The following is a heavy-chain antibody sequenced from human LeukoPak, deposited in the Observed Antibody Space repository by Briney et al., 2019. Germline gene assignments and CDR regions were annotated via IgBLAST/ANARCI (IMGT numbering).Heavy chain of an antibody. CDR1: GFTFSSYA. Sequence: GGSLRLSCAASGFTFSSYAMSWVRQAPGKGLEWVSAISGSGGSTYYADSVKGRFTIARDNSKNTLYLQMNSLRAEDTAVYYCAKWKYGSDFGYFDYWGQGTLVTVSS. CDR2: ISGSGGST. CDR3: AKWKYGSDFGYFDY. V-gene: IGHV3-23*01. D-gene: IGHD3-10*01. J-gene: IGHJ4*02.